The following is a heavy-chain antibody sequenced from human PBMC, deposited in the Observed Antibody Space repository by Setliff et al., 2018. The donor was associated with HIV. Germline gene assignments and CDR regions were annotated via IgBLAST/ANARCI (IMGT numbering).Heavy chain of an antibody. CDR2: IYTSGST. V-gene: IGHV4-4*08. CDR3: ARGSFIGDYYYFDY. J-gene: IGHJ4*02. D-gene: IGHD3-10*01. CDR1: GGSISTYF. Sequence: LSLTCTVSGGSISTYFWAWIRQPPGKGLEWIGYIYTSGSTNYNPSLKSRVTISVDTSKNQFSLKLSSVTAADTAVYYCARGSFIGDYYYFDYWGQGTLVTVSS.